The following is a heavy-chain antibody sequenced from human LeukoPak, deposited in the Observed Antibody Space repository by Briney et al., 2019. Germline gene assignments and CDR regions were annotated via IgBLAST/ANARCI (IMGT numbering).Heavy chain of an antibody. V-gene: IGHV3-64D*06. CDR3: VKTMVTFGGVIRTDAFDI. Sequence: GGSLRLSCSASGFIFSRYAMHWVRQAPGKGLEYVSGVNNNGDNTYYSDSVKARLTISRDNFKNTLFLQMTSLRNEDTAVYYCVKTMVTFGGVIRTDAFDIWGQGTMVTVS. D-gene: IGHD3-16*01. J-gene: IGHJ3*02. CDR1: GFIFSRYA. CDR2: VNNNGDNT.